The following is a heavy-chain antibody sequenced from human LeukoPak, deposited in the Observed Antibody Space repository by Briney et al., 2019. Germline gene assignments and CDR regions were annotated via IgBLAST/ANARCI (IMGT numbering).Heavy chain of an antibody. CDR2: IYHSGST. CDR3: ARGGVVTAIRVQYYFDY. J-gene: IGHJ4*02. D-gene: IGHD2-21*02. V-gene: IGHV4-38-2*02. Sequence: SETLSLTCTVSGYSISSGYYWGWIRPPPGKGLEWLGSIYHSGSTYYNPSLKSRVTISVDTSKNQFSLKLSSVTAADTAVYYCARGGVVTAIRVQYYFDYWGQGTLVTVSS. CDR1: GYSISSGYY.